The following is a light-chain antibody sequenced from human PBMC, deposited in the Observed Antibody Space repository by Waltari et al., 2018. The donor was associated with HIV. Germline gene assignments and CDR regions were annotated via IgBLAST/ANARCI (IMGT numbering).Light chain of an antibody. CDR1: SSAVGAYTY. Sequence: QSALTQPPSASGSRGPSVTIPCTGTSSAVGAYTYASWYQQYPGMAPKLIIYEVNKRPSGVPDRFSGSKSGNTASLTVSGLQAEDEADFYCSSYAGSAVVFGGGTKLTVL. J-gene: IGLJ2*01. CDR3: SSYAGSAVV. V-gene: IGLV2-8*01. CDR2: EVN.